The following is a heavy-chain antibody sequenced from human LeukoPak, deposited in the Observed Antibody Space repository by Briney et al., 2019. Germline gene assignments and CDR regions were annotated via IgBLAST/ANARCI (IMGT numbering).Heavy chain of an antibody. CDR2: IRSKPNTYAT. Sequence: GGSLRLSCAASGFTFSGSDVHWVRQASGKGLEWVGRIRSKPNTYATAYAASVKGRFTISRDDSENTAYLQMNSLRAEDTAIYYCARLWESNFSAFGPWGQGTLVIVSS. V-gene: IGHV3-73*01. J-gene: IGHJ5*02. CDR1: GFTFSGSD. CDR3: ARLWESNFSAFGP. D-gene: IGHD3-16*01.